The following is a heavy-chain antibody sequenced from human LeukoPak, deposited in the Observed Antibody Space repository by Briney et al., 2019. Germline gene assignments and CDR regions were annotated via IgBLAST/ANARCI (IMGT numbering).Heavy chain of an antibody. CDR1: GGSISSYY. V-gene: IGHV4-59*12. CDR2: IYYSGST. Sequence: PSETLSLTCTVSGGSISSYYWSWIRQPPGKGLEWIGYIYYSGSTYYNPSLKSRVTISVDRSKNQFSLKLSSVTAADTAVYYCARAPIVGGTRAFDYWGQGTLVTVSS. D-gene: IGHD1-26*01. J-gene: IGHJ4*02. CDR3: ARAPIVGGTRAFDY.